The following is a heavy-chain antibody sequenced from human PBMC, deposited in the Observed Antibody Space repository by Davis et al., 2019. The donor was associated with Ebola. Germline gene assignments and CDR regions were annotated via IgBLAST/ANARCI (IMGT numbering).Heavy chain of an antibody. D-gene: IGHD6-6*01. Sequence: GGSLRLSCAASGFTVSSNYMSWVRQAPGKGLEWVSVIYSSGRTYYADSVKGRFTISRDNAKNSLYLQMNSLRAEDTAVYYCARDQEYSSYWGQGTLVTVSS. V-gene: IGHV3-53*01. CDR1: GFTVSSNY. CDR3: ARDQEYSSY. CDR2: IYSSGRT. J-gene: IGHJ4*02.